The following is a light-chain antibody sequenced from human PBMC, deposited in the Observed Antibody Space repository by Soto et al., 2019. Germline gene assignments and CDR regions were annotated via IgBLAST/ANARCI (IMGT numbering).Light chain of an antibody. CDR2: DAS. CDR3: QQYNSYSALT. CDR1: QSISSW. V-gene: IGKV1-5*01. Sequence: DIQMTQSPSTLSASVGDRVTITCRASQSISSWLAWYQQKPGKAPKLLIYDASSLESGVPSRFSGSGSGTEFTLTISRLQPDDFATYYCQQYNSYSALTFGAGTKVEIK. J-gene: IGKJ4*01.